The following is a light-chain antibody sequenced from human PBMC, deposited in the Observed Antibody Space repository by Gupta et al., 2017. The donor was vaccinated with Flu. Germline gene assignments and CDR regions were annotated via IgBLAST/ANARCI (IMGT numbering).Light chain of an antibody. CDR1: QSVSSSY. CDR3: QQDCSSSALT. CDR2: GAS. Sequence: EIVLTQSPGTLSLSPGERATLSCRASQSVSSSYLAWYQQKPGQAPRLLIYGASSRATGIPDRFSGSGSGTDFTLTISRREPEDFAVYYCQQDCSSSALTFGGGTKVEIK. V-gene: IGKV3-20*01. J-gene: IGKJ4*01.